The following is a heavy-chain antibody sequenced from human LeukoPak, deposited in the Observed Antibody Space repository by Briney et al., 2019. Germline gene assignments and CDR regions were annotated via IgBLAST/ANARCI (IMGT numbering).Heavy chain of an antibody. J-gene: IGHJ4*02. CDR1: GHSISSGYY. CDR3: ATWVVAASNYFDY. V-gene: IGHV4-38-2*02. D-gene: IGHD2-15*01. Sequence: SETLSLTCTVSGHSISSGYYWGWIRQPPGKGLEWIGNIYHSGNTYYNPSLKSRVTMSVDTSKNQFSLKLSSVTAADTAVYYCATWVVAASNYFDYWGQGTLVTVSS. CDR2: IYHSGNT.